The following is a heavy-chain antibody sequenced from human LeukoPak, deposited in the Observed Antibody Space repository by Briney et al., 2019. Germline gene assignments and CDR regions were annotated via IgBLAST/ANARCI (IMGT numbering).Heavy chain of an antibody. CDR3: ARNHLGLCL. D-gene: IGHD3-16*01. J-gene: IGHJ4*02. Sequence: ASVTVSSKASRYTFTTYAIIWVRQAPGQGLEWMGSINTRNGNANYAHQLQGRVTMTTDTSTSTCYMELASLRFDDTAIYYCARNHLGLCLWGQGTLATVSS. CDR2: INTRNGNA. CDR1: RYTFTTYA. V-gene: IGHV1-18*01.